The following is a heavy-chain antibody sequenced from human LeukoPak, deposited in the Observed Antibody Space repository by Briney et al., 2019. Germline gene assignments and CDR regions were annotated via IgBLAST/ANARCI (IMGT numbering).Heavy chain of an antibody. J-gene: IGHJ5*02. CDR2: IYYSGST. CDR1: GGSISSSSYY. D-gene: IGHD1-26*01. CDR3: ARDLAPESYSAGWGFDP. V-gene: IGHV4-39*07. Sequence: SEALSLTCTVPGGSISSSSYYWGWIRQPPGKGLEWIGGIYYSGSTYYNPSLKSRVTISVDTSKNQFSLKLSSETAADTAVYYCARDLAPESYSAGWGFDPWGQGTLVTVSS.